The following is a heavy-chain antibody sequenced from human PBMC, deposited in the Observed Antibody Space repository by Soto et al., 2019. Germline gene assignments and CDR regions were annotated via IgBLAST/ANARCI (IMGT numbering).Heavy chain of an antibody. Sequence: EVQLVESGGGLVQPGGSLRLSCAASGFTFSSYSMNWVRQAPGKGLEWVSYISSSSSTIYYADSVKGRFTISRDNAKNSLYLRMNSLRAEDTAVYYCARDSSNIVVVPAAMLWSAMDDAFDIWGQGTMVTVSS. V-gene: IGHV3-48*01. CDR1: GFTFSSYS. J-gene: IGHJ3*02. CDR3: ARDSSNIVVVPAAMLWSAMDDAFDI. D-gene: IGHD2-2*01. CDR2: ISSSSSTI.